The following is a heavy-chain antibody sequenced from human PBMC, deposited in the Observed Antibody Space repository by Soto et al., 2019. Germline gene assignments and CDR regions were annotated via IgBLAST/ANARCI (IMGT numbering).Heavy chain of an antibody. Sequence: EVQLVESGGGLVQPGGSLRLSCSASGFTFSSYAMHWVRQAPGKGLEYVSAISSNGGSTYYADSVKGRFTISRDNSKNTLYLQMSSLRAEDTAVYYCTRRDGYCSSTSCYPYGMDVWGQGTTVTVSS. CDR3: TRRDGYCSSTSCYPYGMDV. CDR2: ISSNGGST. CDR1: GFTFSSYA. V-gene: IGHV3-64D*06. D-gene: IGHD2-2*03. J-gene: IGHJ6*02.